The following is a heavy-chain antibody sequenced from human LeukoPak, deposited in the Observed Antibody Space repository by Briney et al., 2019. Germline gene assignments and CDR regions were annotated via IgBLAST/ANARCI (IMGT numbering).Heavy chain of an antibody. CDR2: INPNSGGT. CDR3: ARDQARLAARPVRWFDP. J-gene: IGHJ5*02. D-gene: IGHD6-6*01. CDR1: GYTFTGYY. Sequence: ASVKVSCKASGYTFTGYYMHWVRQAPGQGLEWMGWINPNSGGTNYAQKFQGRVTMTRDTSISTAYMELSRLRSDDTAVYYCARDQARLAARPVRWFDPWGQGTLVTVSS. V-gene: IGHV1-2*02.